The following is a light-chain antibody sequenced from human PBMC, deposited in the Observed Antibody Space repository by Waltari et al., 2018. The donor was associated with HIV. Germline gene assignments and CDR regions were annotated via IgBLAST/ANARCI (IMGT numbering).Light chain of an antibody. J-gene: IGKJ3*01. V-gene: IGKV4-1*01. CDR3: QQAYSIPFT. Sequence: EIVMTQSPDSLAVSLGERATINCKSSQSVLYSGNNKNQLAWYQQKPWQPAKLLIYWASTRDSGVPDRFSGSGSGTDFTLTITSLQAEDVAVYYCQQAYSIPFTFGPGTRVDFK. CDR1: QSVLYSGNNKNQ. CDR2: WAS.